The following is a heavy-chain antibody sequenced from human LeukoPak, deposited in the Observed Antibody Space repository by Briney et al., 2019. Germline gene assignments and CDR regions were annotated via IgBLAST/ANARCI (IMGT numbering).Heavy chain of an antibody. V-gene: IGHV5-51*01. Sequence: GESLKISCKGSGYTFTNYWIGWVRQMPGKGLEWMGIIYPGDSTTRYSPSFQGQVTTSADKSITTAYLQWSSLKASDTAMYYCARLSRSGSYYSRYLDYWGQGTLVTVSS. J-gene: IGHJ4*02. CDR2: IYPGDSTT. CDR3: ARLSRSGSYYSRYLDY. D-gene: IGHD1-26*01. CDR1: GYTFTNYW.